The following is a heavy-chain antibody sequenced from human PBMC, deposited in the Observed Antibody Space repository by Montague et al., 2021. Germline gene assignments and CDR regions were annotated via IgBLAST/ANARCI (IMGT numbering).Heavy chain of an antibody. CDR2: INHSGST. J-gene: IGHJ5*02. CDR3: ARRGVVTGWFDP. CDR1: GGSFSGYY. V-gene: IGHV4-34*01. D-gene: IGHD2-21*02. Sequence: SETLSLTCTVYGGSFSGYYWSWICQSPGKGLEWIGEINHSGSTNYNPSLKSRVTISVDTSKNQFSLKLSSVTAVDTAVYYCARRGVVTGWFDPWGQGTLVTVSS.